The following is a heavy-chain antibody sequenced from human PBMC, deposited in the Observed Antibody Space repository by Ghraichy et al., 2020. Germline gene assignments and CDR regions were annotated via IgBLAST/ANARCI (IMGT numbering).Heavy chain of an antibody. D-gene: IGHD6-19*01. CDR1: GFTFSSHW. CDR3: ARSSGYIDY. J-gene: IGHJ4*02. Sequence: GGSLRLSCAASGFTFSSHWMHWVRQAPGKGLVWVSHISSDGSTTNSANSVKGRFTISRDDAKNTLYLQMNILRAEDTSVYYCARSSGYIDYWGQGTLVTVSS. V-gene: IGHV3-74*01. CDR2: ISSDGSTT.